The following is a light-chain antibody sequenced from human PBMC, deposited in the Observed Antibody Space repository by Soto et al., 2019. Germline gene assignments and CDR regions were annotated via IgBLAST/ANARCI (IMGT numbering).Light chain of an antibody. CDR1: QSVSSSY. CDR2: GTS. CDR3: QQYGSSPLT. V-gene: IGKV3-20*01. Sequence: EIVLTQSPGPLSLSPGERATLSCRASQSVSSSYLAWYQQKPGQAPRLLISGTSSSATGIPDRFSGSGSGTDFTLTISRLEPEDFAVYYCQQYGSSPLTFGGGTKVEIK. J-gene: IGKJ4*01.